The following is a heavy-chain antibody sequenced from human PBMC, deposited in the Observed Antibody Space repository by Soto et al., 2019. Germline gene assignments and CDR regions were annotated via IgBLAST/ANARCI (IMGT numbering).Heavy chain of an antibody. V-gene: IGHV3-48*03. Sequence: PGGSLRLSCAASGFSFNSYEMNWVRQSPGKGLEFVSYIDTRATTITYAESVKGRFAISRDNAKNSLFLQMNSLRAEDTAVYYCARGVGLSGKYDALDIWGQGTMVTVSS. CDR1: GFSFNSYE. CDR3: ARGVGLSGKYDALDI. J-gene: IGHJ3*02. CDR2: IDTRATTI. D-gene: IGHD1-26*01.